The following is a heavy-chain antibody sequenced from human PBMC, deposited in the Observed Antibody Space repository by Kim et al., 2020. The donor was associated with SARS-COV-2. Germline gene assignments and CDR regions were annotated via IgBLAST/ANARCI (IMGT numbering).Heavy chain of an antibody. Sequence: SETLSLTCAVYGGSFSGYYWSWIRQPPGKGLEWIGEINHSGSTNYNPSLKSRVTISVDTSKNQFSLKLSSVTAADTAVYYCARGRRGRYGMAHDYWGQGTLVTVSS. CDR1: GGSFSGYY. D-gene: IGHD1-1*01. J-gene: IGHJ4*02. V-gene: IGHV4-34*01. CDR3: ARGRRGRYGMAHDY. CDR2: INHSGST.